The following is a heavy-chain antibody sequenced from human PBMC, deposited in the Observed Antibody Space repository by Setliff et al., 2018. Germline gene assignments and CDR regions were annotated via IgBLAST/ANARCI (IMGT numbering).Heavy chain of an antibody. CDR3: ARVSMYYNFWSGYYGERGEYFDY. Sequence: SETLSLTCAVSGYSISSGYYWGWIRQPPGKGLEWIGSIYYRGSTYHNPSLKSRVTVSVDTSKNQFSLKLSSVTAADTAVYYCARVSMYYNFWSGYYGERGEYFDYWGQGTLVTVSS. D-gene: IGHD3-3*01. V-gene: IGHV4-38-2*01. J-gene: IGHJ4*02. CDR2: IYYRGST. CDR1: GYSISSGYY.